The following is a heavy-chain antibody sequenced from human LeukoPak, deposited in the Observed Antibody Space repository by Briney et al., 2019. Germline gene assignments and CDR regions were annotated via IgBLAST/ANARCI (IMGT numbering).Heavy chain of an antibody. J-gene: IGHJ4*02. CDR2: IYSGGST. D-gene: IGHD3-22*01. CDR3: ARLDYYDPYYFDY. V-gene: IGHV3-66*01. Sequence: GGSLRLPCAASGFTVSSNYMSWVRQAPGKGLEWVSVIYSGGSTYYADSVKGRFTISRDNSKNTLYLQMNSLRAEDTAVYYCARLDYYDPYYFDYWGQGTLVTVSS. CDR1: GFTVSSNY.